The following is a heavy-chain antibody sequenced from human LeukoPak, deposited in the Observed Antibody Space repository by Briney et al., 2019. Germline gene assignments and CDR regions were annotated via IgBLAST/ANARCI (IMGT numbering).Heavy chain of an antibody. CDR1: GFTFSSYD. D-gene: IGHD1-1*01. J-gene: IGHJ4*02. V-gene: IGHV3-13*01. Sequence: PGGSLRLSCAASGFTFSSYDMHWVRQATGKGLEWVSAIGTAGDTYYPGSVKGRFTISRENAKNSLYLQMNSLRAGDTAVYYCARGFPGTGAPDYWGQGTLVTVSS. CDR2: IGTAGDT. CDR3: ARGFPGTGAPDY.